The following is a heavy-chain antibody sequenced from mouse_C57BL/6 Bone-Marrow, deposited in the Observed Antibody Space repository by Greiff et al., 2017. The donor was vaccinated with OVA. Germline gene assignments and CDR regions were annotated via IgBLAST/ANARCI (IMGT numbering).Heavy chain of an antibody. V-gene: IGHV1-15*01. CDR2: IDPETGGT. Sequence: QFQLQQSGAELVRPGASVTLSCKASGYTFTDYEMHWVKQTPVHGLEWIGAIDPETGGTAYNQKFKGKAILTADKSSSTAYMELRSLTSEDSAVYYCTRGGTTAMDYWGQGTSVTVSS. D-gene: IGHD1-1*01. J-gene: IGHJ4*01. CDR3: TRGGTTAMDY. CDR1: GYTFTDYE.